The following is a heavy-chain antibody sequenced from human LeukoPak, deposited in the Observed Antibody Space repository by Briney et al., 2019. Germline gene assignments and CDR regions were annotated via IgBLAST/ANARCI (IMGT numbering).Heavy chain of an antibody. Sequence: GGSLTLSCAASGLSFSSFAISWGRQAPARGLEWLSSMKGTGETFYADSVRGRFTLSRDDSRNTVYLQLNNLRVEDTAVYYCARASWVSSADAVWWGQGTVVTVSS. CDR2: MKGTGET. V-gene: IGHV3-23*01. J-gene: IGHJ4*02. CDR3: ARASWVSSADAVW. D-gene: IGHD3-16*01. CDR1: GLSFSSFA.